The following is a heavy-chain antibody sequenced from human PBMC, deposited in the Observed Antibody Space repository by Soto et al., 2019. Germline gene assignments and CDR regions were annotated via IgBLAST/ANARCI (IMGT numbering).Heavy chain of an antibody. D-gene: IGHD1-26*01. V-gene: IGHV3-23*01. CDR2: ISGSGGTK. CDR3: AKDRLGATPYFFDY. CDR1: GFTFSSYA. J-gene: IGHJ4*02. Sequence: EVQLLESGGGLVQPGGSLRLSCAASGFTFSSYAMNWVRQAPGKGLEWVSGISGSGGTKYHADSVKGRFTISRDNSKNTLYLQMNSLRAEDTALYYCAKDRLGATPYFFDYWGQGTLVTVSS.